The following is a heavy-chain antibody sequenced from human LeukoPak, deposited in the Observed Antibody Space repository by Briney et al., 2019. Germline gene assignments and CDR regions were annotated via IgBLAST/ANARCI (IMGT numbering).Heavy chain of an antibody. J-gene: IGHJ4*02. CDR1: GFTFDDYA. CDR3: AKDVAAYDSSGYPAH. V-gene: IGHV3-9*01. D-gene: IGHD3-22*01. Sequence: GRSLRLSCAASGFTFDDYAMHWVRQAPGKGLEWVSGISWNSGSIGYADSVKGRFTISRDNAKNSLYLQMNSLRAEDTALYYCAKDVAAYDSSGYPAHCGQGTLVTVSP. CDR2: ISWNSGSI.